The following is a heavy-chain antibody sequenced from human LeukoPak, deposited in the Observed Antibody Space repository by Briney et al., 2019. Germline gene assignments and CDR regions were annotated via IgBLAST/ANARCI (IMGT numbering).Heavy chain of an antibody. J-gene: IGHJ4*02. D-gene: IGHD6-19*01. CDR3: ARTSSGWYFYFDY. Sequence: GGSLRLSCAASGFTFSSYSMNWGRQAPGEGLEGVSSISSSSSYIYYADSVKGRFTISRDNAKNSLYLQMNSLRAEDTAVYYCARTSSGWYFYFDYWGQGTLVTVSS. CDR1: GFTFSSYS. CDR2: ISSSSSYI. V-gene: IGHV3-21*01.